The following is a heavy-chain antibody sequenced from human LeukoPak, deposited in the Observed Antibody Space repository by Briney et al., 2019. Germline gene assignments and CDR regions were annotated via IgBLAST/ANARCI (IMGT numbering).Heavy chain of an antibody. D-gene: IGHD5/OR15-5a*01. CDR1: GVSISSCNW. Sequence: SETLSLPCAVSGVSISSCNWWTWVRQPPGKGLEWIGEISHCGDTKYSPSLRTRVTISIDRSKNHLSLNLNSVTAADTAIYYCSTRDQSRTDVVPPDYWGQGTLVTVSS. CDR2: ISHCGDT. V-gene: IGHV4-4*02. CDR3: STRDQSRTDVVPPDY. J-gene: IGHJ4*02.